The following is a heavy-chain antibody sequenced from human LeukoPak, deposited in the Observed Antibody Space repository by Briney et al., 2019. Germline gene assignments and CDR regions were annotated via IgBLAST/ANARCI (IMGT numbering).Heavy chain of an antibody. CDR3: ATGGVASARPDS. CDR1: GFTFSNSA. V-gene: IGHV3-23*01. CDR2: LERSGGNT. J-gene: IGHJ5*01. D-gene: IGHD6-13*01. Sequence: GGSLRLSCAASGFTFSNSAMTWVRQAPGKGLDWVSSLERSGGNTYYADSVKGRSTISRDSSRNTLFLQMISLKVEDTAVYYCATGGVASARPDSWGQGTLVTVSS.